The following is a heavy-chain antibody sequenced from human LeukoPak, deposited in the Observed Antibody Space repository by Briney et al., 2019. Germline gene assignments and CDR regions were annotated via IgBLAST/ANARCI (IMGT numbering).Heavy chain of an antibody. CDR1: GFTFSSYS. J-gene: IGHJ3*02. CDR2: ITSSSNTI. Sequence: GGSLRLSCAASGFTFSSYSMNWVRQAPGKGLEWVSYITSSSNTIYYADSVKGRFTISRDNSKNTLSLQMNSLRAEDTAVYYCAKDVTPYIWGQGTMVTVSS. V-gene: IGHV3-48*01. CDR3: AKDVTPYI.